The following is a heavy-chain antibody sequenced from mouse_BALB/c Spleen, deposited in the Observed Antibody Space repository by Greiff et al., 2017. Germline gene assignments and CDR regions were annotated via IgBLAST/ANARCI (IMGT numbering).Heavy chain of an antibody. Sequence: EVKLQESGPGLVKPSQSLSLTCTVTGYSITRDYAWNWIRQFPGNQLEWMGYISYSGSTSYNPSLKSRISITRDTSKNQFFLQLNSVTTEDTATYYCARCPQAYRNYRYFDVWGAGTTVTVSS. J-gene: IGHJ1*01. CDR3: ARCPQAYRNYRYFDV. CDR2: ISYSGST. CDR1: GYSITRDYA. V-gene: IGHV3-2*02. D-gene: IGHD3-2*02.